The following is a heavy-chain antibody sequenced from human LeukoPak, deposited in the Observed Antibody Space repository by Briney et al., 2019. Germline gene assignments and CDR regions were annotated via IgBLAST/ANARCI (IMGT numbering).Heavy chain of an antibody. V-gene: IGHV1-18*01. D-gene: IGHD3-9*01. CDR2: ISAYNGNT. CDR3: ARSAVMNYDILTSYSPSGFGP. Sequence: RASVEVSCKASGYTFTSYGFNWVRQAPGQGLEWMGWISAYNGNTNSAQKFQGRVSMTTDTSTSTTYMELRSLRSDDTAVYYCARSAVMNYDILTSYSPSGFGPWGQGTLVTVSS. J-gene: IGHJ5*02. CDR1: GYTFTSYG.